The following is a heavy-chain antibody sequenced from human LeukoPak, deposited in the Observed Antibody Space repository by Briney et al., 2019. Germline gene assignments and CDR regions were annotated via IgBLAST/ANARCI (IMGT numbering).Heavy chain of an antibody. Sequence: ASVKVSCKDSGYTFTGYYMHWVRQAPGQGLEWMGWINPNSGGTNYAQKFQGRVTMTRDTTISTAYMELSRLRSDDTAVYYCARDRRAVAGISYYFDYWGQGTLVTVSS. CDR1: GYTFTGYY. V-gene: IGHV1-2*02. CDR3: ARDRRAVAGISYYFDY. D-gene: IGHD6-19*01. J-gene: IGHJ4*02. CDR2: INPNSGGT.